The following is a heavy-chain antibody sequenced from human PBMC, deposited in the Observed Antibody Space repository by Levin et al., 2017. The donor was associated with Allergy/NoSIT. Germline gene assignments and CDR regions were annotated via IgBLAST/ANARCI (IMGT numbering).Heavy chain of an antibody. CDR3: ARDRVVPAAKRPMDV. V-gene: IGHV1-2*06. D-gene: IGHD2-2*01. Sequence: GESLKISCKASGYTFTGYYMHWVRQAPGQGLEWMGRINPNSGGTNYAQKFQGRVTMTRDTSISTAYMELSRLRSDDTAVYYCARDRVVPAAKRPMDVWGKGTTVTVSS. CDR2: INPNSGGT. CDR1: GYTFTGYY. J-gene: IGHJ6*04.